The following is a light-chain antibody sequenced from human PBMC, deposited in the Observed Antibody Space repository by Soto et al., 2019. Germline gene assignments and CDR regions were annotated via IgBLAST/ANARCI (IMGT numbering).Light chain of an antibody. J-gene: IGKJ3*01. CDR1: QDISNY. CDR2: GAS. V-gene: IGKV1-27*01. Sequence: DIQMTQSPSSLSASVGDRVTITCRASQDISNYLAWYQQKPGKIPKLLIYGASTLQSGVPSRFSGSGSGADFTPTISSLQPEDVATYYCQRYNSAPPFTFGPGTKVDIK. CDR3: QRYNSAPPFT.